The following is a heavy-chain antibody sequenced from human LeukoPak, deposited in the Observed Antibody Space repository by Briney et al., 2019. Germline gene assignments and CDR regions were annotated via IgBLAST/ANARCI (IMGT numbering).Heavy chain of an antibody. D-gene: IGHD6-19*01. CDR2: ISHVGGT. Sequence: GGSLRLSCAASGFTFSDYAMSWVRQAPEKGLEWVSTISHVGGTYYADSVRGRFTISRDDSKNMVYLQMDSLRAEDTAVYFCARSPAFYDGAVVKYYFDYWGQGTLVTVSS. J-gene: IGHJ4*02. V-gene: IGHV3-23*01. CDR3: ARSPAFYDGAVVKYYFDY. CDR1: GFTFSDYA.